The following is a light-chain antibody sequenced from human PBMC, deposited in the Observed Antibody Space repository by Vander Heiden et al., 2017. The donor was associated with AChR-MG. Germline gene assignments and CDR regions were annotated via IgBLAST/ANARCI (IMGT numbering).Light chain of an antibody. J-gene: IGKJ5*01. CDR2: LGS. Sequence: DIVMTQSPLSLPVTPGDPASISCMSSQSLLHSNGYNDLDWYLQKPGQSPQLLIYLGSNRASGVPDRFSGSGSGTDFTLKISRVEAEDVGVYYCMQALQTPITFGQGTRLEIK. CDR3: MQALQTPIT. V-gene: IGKV2-28*01. CDR1: QSLLHSNGYND.